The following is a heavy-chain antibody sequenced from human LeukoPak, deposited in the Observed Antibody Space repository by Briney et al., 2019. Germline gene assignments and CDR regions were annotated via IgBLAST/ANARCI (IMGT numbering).Heavy chain of an antibody. D-gene: IGHD3-10*01. Sequence: ASVKVSCKASGYTFTSYGISWVRQAPGQGLEWMGWISAYNGNTNYAQKLQGRVTMTTDTSTSTAYMELRSLRSDDTAVYYCATHDFGANGPYYYYYMDVWGKGTTVTVSS. CDR2: ISAYNGNT. CDR1: GYTFTSYG. CDR3: ATHDFGANGPYYYYYMDV. J-gene: IGHJ6*03. V-gene: IGHV1-18*01.